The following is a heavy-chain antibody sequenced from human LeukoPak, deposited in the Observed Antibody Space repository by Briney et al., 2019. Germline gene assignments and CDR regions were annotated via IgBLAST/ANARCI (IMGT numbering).Heavy chain of an antibody. CDR3: ARTTYYYDSSGYFDY. Sequence: PGGSLRLSCAASGFTVSSNYMSWVRQAPGKGLEWVSVIYSGGSTYYADSVKGRFTISRDNSKNTLYLQMNGLRAEDTAVYYCARTTYYYDSSGYFDYWGQGTLVTVSS. J-gene: IGHJ4*02. V-gene: IGHV3-53*01. D-gene: IGHD3-22*01. CDR1: GFTVSSNY. CDR2: IYSGGST.